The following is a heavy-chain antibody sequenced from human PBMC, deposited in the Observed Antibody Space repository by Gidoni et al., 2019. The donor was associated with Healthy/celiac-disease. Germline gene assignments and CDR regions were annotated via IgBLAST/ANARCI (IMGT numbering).Heavy chain of an antibody. D-gene: IGHD3-10*02. J-gene: IGHJ6*02. Sequence: QVQLVESGGGVVQPGRSLRLSCAASGFTFSSYGMHWVRQAPGKGLEWVAVIWYDGSNKYYADSVKGRFTISRDNSKNTLYLQMNSLRAEDTAVYYCARDVRSGTSYYYYYGMDVWGQGTTVTVSS. CDR1: GFTFSSYG. CDR3: ARDVRSGTSYYYYYGMDV. CDR2: IWYDGSNK. V-gene: IGHV3-33*01.